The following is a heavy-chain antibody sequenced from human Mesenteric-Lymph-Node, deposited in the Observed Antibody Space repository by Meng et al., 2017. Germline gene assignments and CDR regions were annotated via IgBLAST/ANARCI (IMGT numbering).Heavy chain of an antibody. J-gene: IGHJ5*02. CDR2: IYTSGST. CDR3: ARTPRRGYSYGYGLNNWFDP. D-gene: IGHD5-18*01. CDR1: GGSISSGSYY. V-gene: IGHV4-61*02. Sequence: SETLSLTCTVSGGSISSGSYYWSWIRQPAGKGLEWIGRIYTSGSTNYNPSLKSRVTISVDTSKNQFSLKLSSVTAADTAVYYCARTPRRGYSYGYGLNNWFDPWGQGTLVTVSS.